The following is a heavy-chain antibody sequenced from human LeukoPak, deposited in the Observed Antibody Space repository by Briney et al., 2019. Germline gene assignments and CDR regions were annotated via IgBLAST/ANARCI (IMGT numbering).Heavy chain of an antibody. CDR3: ARLVIDTQTYYYYGMDV. CDR1: GGSISSSSYY. V-gene: IGHV4-39*01. CDR2: IYYSGST. J-gene: IGHJ6*02. D-gene: IGHD3-16*02. Sequence: SETLSLTCTVSGGSISSSSYYWGWIRQPPGKGLEWIGSIYYSGSTYYNPSLKSRVTISVDTSKNQLSLKLSSVTAADTAVYYCARLVIDTQTYYYYGMDVWGQGTTVTVSS.